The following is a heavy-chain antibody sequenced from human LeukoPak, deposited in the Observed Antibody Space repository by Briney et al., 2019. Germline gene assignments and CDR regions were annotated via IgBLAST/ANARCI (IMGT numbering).Heavy chain of an antibody. Sequence: GESLGLSCAASGFSFSGSWMNWVRQAPGKGLEWVANINPDGSQKRFVDSVMGRFTMSRDNAKNSLYLQMNSLRVEDTAVFYCAAWTDRGYNFWGQGTLVTVSS. V-gene: IGHV3-7*01. D-gene: IGHD5-24*01. J-gene: IGHJ4*02. CDR1: GFSFSGSW. CDR3: AAWTDRGYNF. CDR2: INPDGSQK.